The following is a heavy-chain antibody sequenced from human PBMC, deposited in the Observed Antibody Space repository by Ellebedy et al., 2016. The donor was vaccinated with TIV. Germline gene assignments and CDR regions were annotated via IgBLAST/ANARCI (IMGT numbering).Heavy chain of an antibody. D-gene: IGHD1-7*01. CDR2: ISAYNGNT. CDR3: ATGPTGTTAFDY. V-gene: IGHV1-18*01. CDR1: GYTFTSYG. Sequence: ASVKVSCXASGYTFTSYGISWVRQAPGQGLEWMGWISAYNGNTNYAQKLQGRVTMTTDTSTSTAYMELSSLRSEDTAVYYCATGPTGTTAFDYWGQGTLVTVSS. J-gene: IGHJ4*02.